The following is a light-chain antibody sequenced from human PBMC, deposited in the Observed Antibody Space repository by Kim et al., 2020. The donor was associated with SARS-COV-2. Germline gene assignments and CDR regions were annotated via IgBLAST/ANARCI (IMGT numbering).Light chain of an antibody. CDR2: GKN. CDR3: NSRDSSGNHHWV. Sequence: LGQTVRITSQGDSVRGYYASWYQQKPGQAPVLVIYGKNNRPSGIPDRFSGSSSGNTASLTITGAQAEDEADYYCNSRDSSGNHHWVFGGGTKLTVL. CDR1: SVRGYY. J-gene: IGLJ3*02. V-gene: IGLV3-19*01.